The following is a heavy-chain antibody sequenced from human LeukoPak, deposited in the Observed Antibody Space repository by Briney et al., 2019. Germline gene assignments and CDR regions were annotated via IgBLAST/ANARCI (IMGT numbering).Heavy chain of an antibody. D-gene: IGHD2-2*01. CDR2: IKQDGSEK. J-gene: IGHJ4*02. Sequence: GGSLRLSCAASGFTFSSYWMSWVRQAPGKGLEWVANIKQDGSEKYYVDSVKGRFTISRDNAKNSLYLQMNSLRAEDTAVYYCARDPPAARVRNYFDYWGQGTLVTVSS. CDR3: ARDPPAARVRNYFDY. CDR1: GFTFSSYW. V-gene: IGHV3-7*01.